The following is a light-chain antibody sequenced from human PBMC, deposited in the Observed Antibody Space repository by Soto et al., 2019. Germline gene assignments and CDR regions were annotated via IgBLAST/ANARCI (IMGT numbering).Light chain of an antibody. J-gene: IGLJ2*01. CDR1: TSNIGSNY. CDR2: MNN. V-gene: IGLV1-47*01. CDR3: AAWDDSLSGRV. Sequence: QSVLTQPPSASGTPGQTVTISCSGSTSNIGSNYVYWYQQLPGTAPKLLIYMNNQRPSGVPDRFSGSKSGTSASLAISGLRSEDEADYYCAAWDDSLSGRVFGGGTKLTVL.